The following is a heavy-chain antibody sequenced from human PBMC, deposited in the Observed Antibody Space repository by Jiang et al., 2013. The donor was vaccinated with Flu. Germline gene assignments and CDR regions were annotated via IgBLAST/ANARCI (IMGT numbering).Heavy chain of an antibody. Sequence: SGAEVKKPGSSVKVSCKTSGGILRNFAINWVRQAPGQGLEWMGGIKAIFGTSNYAQNFQGRVTITADESTTTAYMVLSSLRSEDTAVYYCARGPHYYSSYMDVWGKGTTVTVSS. CDR3: ARGPHYYSSYMDV. CDR2: IKAIFGTS. J-gene: IGHJ6*03. V-gene: IGHV1-69*01. CDR1: GGILRNFA.